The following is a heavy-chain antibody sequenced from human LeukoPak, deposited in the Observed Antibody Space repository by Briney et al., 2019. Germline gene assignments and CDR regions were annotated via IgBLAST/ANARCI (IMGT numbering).Heavy chain of an antibody. J-gene: IGHJ4*02. CDR2: IKQDGSEK. Sequence: GGSLRLSCEASGFTFSSYWMSWVRQAPGKGLEWVADIKQDGSEKYYVDSVKGRFTISRDNAKNSLSLQVNSLRAEDTAVYYCAREYGSGRNHFDYWGQGTLVTVSS. D-gene: IGHD3-10*01. CDR1: GFTFSSYW. CDR3: AREYGSGRNHFDY. V-gene: IGHV3-7*01.